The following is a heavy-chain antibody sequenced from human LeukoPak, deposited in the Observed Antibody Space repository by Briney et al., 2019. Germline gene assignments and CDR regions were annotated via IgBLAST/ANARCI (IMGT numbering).Heavy chain of an antibody. V-gene: IGHV3-30*18. Sequence: GGSLRLSCAASGFTFSSYGMPWVRQAPGKGLEWVAVISYDGSNKYYADSVKGRFTISRDNSKNTLYLQMNSLRAEDTAVYYCAKDQGVYYYYYGMDVWGQGTTVTVSS. CDR1: GFTFSSYG. CDR3: AKDQGVYYYYYGMDV. D-gene: IGHD3-16*01. CDR2: ISYDGSNK. J-gene: IGHJ6*02.